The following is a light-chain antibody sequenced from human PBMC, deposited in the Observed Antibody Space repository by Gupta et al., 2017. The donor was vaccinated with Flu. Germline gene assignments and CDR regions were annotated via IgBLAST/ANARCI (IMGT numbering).Light chain of an antibody. V-gene: IGKV1-9*01. Sequence: DIQLTQSPSFLSASVGDRVTITCRASQGISSYLAWYQQKPGKAPKLLIYAASTLQSGVPSRFSGSGSGTEFTLTISSLQPEDFATYYCQQRNSSPHTFGQGTRLEIK. CDR2: AAS. J-gene: IGKJ5*01. CDR3: QQRNSSPHT. CDR1: QGISSY.